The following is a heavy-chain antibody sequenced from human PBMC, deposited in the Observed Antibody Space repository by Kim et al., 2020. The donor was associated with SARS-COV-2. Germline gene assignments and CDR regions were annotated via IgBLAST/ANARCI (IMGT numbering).Heavy chain of an antibody. Sequence: ASVKVSCKASGYTFSDHYMHWVRQAPGQGLEWMGRINPKSGGTNYAQKFQGRVTMTRDTSISTAYMEVSRLRSDDTAIYYCALPHYDFWSGYYSVEYFQHWGQGTLVTVSS. J-gene: IGHJ1*01. CDR1: GYTFSDHY. CDR2: INPKSGGT. D-gene: IGHD3-3*01. CDR3: ALPHYDFWSGYYSVEYFQH. V-gene: IGHV1-2*06.